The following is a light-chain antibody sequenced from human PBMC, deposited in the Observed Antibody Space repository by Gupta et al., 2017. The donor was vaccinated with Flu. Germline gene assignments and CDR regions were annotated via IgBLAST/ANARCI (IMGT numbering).Light chain of an antibody. CDR3: AAWDDSLSGVV. V-gene: IGLV1-44*01. CDR1: SSNIGSNP. CDR2: SNN. J-gene: IGLJ2*01. Sequence: QSVLTQQPSASGTPGQRVTISCSGSSSNIGSNPVNWYQQLPGTAPTLLIYSNNQRPSGVPDRFSGSKSGTSASLAISGLQSEDEADYSCAAWDDSLSGVVFGGGTKLTVL.